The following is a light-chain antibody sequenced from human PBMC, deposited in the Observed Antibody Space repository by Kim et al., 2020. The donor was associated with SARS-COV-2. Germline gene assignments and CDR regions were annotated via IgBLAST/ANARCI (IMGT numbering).Light chain of an antibody. J-gene: IGKJ4*01. V-gene: IGKV3-11*01. CDR2: DTS. CDR3: QQRGNWPLT. CDR1: ESISNS. Sequence: LSRGERATLSCRASESISNSLAWYQQKPGQTPRLLIYDTSNRATGIPARFSGSGSGTDFTLTISSLEPEDFAIYYCQQRGNWPLTFGGGTKVDIK.